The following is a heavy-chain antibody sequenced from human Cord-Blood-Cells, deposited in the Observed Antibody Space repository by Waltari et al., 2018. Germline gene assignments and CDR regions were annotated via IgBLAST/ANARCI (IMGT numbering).Heavy chain of an antibody. D-gene: IGHD1-26*01. CDR3: AISYSGSYYAFDI. J-gene: IGHJ3*02. V-gene: IGHV3-30*03. Sequence: QVQLVESGGGVVQPGRSLRLSCAASGFTFSSYGMHWVRQAPGKGLEWVAVISYDGSNKYYADSGKGRFTISRDNSKNTLYLQMNSLRAEDTAVYYCAISYSGSYYAFDIWGQGTMVTVSS. CDR2: ISYDGSNK. CDR1: GFTFSSYG.